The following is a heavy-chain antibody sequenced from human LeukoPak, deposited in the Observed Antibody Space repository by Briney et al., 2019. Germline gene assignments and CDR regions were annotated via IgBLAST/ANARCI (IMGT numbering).Heavy chain of an antibody. V-gene: IGHV4-34*01. CDR2: INHSGNT. CDR3: ETSSSATIDYFYDYIDV. J-gene: IGHJ6*03. CDR1: GGSFSGYY. Sequence: SQTLSLTCSVNGGSFSGYYWSWIRQPPGKGREWVGEINHSGNTNYNPSLKSRVTISGDTSKNQFSLKLSSVTAADTAVYYCETSSSATIDYFYDYIDVWGKGTTVTVSS. D-gene: IGHD2-15*01.